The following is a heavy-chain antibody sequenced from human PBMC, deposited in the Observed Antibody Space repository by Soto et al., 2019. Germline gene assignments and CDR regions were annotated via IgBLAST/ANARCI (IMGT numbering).Heavy chain of an antibody. J-gene: IGHJ4*02. CDR2: IFSSGST. D-gene: IGHD2-2*01. CDR1: GDSISSFY. CDR3: ARVGYCSSTPCWPIGYFEY. V-gene: IGHV4-59*01. Sequence: SETLSLTCTVSGDSISSFYWTWIRQPPGKGLEWVGYIFSSGSTNYNPSLKSRVTISVDTSENQFSLKLTSVTAADTAIYYCARVGYCSSTPCWPIGYFEYWGQGTLVTVSS.